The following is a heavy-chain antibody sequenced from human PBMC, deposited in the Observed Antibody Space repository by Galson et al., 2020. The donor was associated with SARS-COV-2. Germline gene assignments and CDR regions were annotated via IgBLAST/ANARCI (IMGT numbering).Heavy chain of an antibody. V-gene: IGHV4-59*08. D-gene: IGHD2-15*01. CDR1: GGSISSYY. CDR3: ATTSLLGYCSGGSCSYNWLDP. J-gene: IGHJ5*02. Sequence: SETLSLTCTVSGGSISSYYWSWIRQPPGKGREWMGYIYYTGSTNYNPSLKSLVTMSVDATKNQFSLRLTSVTAADTAVYYCATTSLLGYCSGGSCSYNWLDPWGQGTLVTVSS. CDR2: IYYTGST.